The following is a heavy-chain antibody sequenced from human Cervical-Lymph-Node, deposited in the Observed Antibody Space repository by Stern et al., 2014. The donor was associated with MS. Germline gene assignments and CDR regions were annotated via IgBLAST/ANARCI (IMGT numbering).Heavy chain of an antibody. CDR2: ISSGGDTT. D-gene: IGHD5-12*01. V-gene: IGHV3-23*04. CDR1: RLPLSVYA. CDR3: ARQATRYSGFYNYAMDV. Sequence: EVQLVESGGGLVQPGGSLRLSCSSSRLPLSVYAMNWVRQAPGKGLDWVSGISSGGDTTYYADSVKGRFTISRDNSKNTLYLQMNSLRADDTAVYYCARQATRYSGFYNYAMDVWGQGTTVTVSS. J-gene: IGHJ6*02.